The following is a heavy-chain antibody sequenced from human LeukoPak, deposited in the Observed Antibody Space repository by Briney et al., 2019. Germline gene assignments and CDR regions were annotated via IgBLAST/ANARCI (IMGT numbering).Heavy chain of an antibody. CDR2: ITSSGNTM. CDR3: ARLRSKYWFDP. Sequence: GGSLRLSCAASGFTFSSYEMNWVRQAPGKGLEWVSFITSSGNTMYYADSVKGRFTISRDNAKNSLYLQMNSLRADDTAVYYCARLRSKYWFDPWGQGTLVTVAS. V-gene: IGHV3-48*03. D-gene: IGHD2-2*01. CDR1: GFTFSSYE. J-gene: IGHJ5*02.